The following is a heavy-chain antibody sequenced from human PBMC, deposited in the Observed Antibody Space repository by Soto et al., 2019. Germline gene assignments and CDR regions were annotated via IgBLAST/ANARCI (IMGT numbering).Heavy chain of an antibody. V-gene: IGHV3-30-3*01. CDR1: GFTFSSYA. Sequence: GGSLRLSCAASGFTFSSYAMHWVRQAPGKGLEWVAVISYDGSNKYYADSVKGRFTISRDNSKNTLYLQMNSLRAEDTAVYYCARDGEDIVVVVAAAAHPLYYFDYWGQGTLVTVSS. CDR2: ISYDGSNK. J-gene: IGHJ4*02. D-gene: IGHD2-15*01. CDR3: ARDGEDIVVVVAAAAHPLYYFDY.